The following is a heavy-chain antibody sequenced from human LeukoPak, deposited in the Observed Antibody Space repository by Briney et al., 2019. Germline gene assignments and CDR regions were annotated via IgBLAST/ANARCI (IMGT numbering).Heavy chain of an antibody. Sequence: PGRSLRLSCAASGFSFDDYAMHWVRQAPGKGLEWVSGISWNSGSIGYADSVKGRFTISRDNAKNSLYLQMNSLRAEDTALYYCAKATFDEGAAPDAFDIWGQGTMVTVSS. V-gene: IGHV3-9*01. CDR1: GFSFDDYA. J-gene: IGHJ3*02. D-gene: IGHD6-13*01. CDR3: AKATFDEGAAPDAFDI. CDR2: ISWNSGSI.